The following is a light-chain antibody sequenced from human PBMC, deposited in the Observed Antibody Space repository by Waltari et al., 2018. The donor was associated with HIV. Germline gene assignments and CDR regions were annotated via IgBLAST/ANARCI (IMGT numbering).Light chain of an antibody. V-gene: IGKV1-33*01. CDR1: QDISDY. CDR2: DAS. Sequence: DIQMTQSPSSLSASVGDRVTITCQASQDISDYLNWYQQKPGKAPKLLIYDASNLETGVPSRFPGRGSGKNFNFSNSSLQPENFATIYCQQNEKIIPSPPFGGGTKVEIK. J-gene: IGKJ4*01. CDR3: QQNEKIIPSPP.